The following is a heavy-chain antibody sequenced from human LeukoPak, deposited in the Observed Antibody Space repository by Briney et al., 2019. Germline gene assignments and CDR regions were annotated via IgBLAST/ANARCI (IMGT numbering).Heavy chain of an antibody. J-gene: IGHJ3*02. CDR2: IYTTGST. CDR3: ARGPRATATQAFDI. Sequence: SETLSLTCPVSDGSIPHSYWSWLRQPAGKGLAGIGRIYTTGSTNYNPSLNSRVTMSGDTSKNQFSLKLNSVTAADTAVYYCARGPRATATQAFDIWGQGTMVTVSS. CDR1: DGSIPHSY. V-gene: IGHV4-4*07. D-gene: IGHD2-15*01.